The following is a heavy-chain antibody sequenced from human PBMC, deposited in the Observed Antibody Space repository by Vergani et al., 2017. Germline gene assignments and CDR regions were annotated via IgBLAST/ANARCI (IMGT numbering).Heavy chain of an antibody. CDR3: VRVSGPVVRGHYGMDV. CDR1: GGSFSGYY. J-gene: IGHJ6*02. CDR2: INHSGST. Sequence: QLQLQQWGAGLLKPSETLSLTCAVYGGSFSGYYWSWIRQPPGKGLEWIGEINHSGSTNNTPALKSRGTISVDTSNNQFSLKLSSVPAADTAVYYCVRVSGPVVRGHYGMDVWGQGTTVTVSS. D-gene: IGHD3-10*01. V-gene: IGHV4-34*04.